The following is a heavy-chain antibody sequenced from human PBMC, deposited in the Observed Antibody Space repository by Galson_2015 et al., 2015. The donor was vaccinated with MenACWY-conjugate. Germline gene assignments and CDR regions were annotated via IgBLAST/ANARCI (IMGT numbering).Heavy chain of an antibody. CDR2: INPNGGIT. V-gene: IGHV1-46*01. J-gene: IGHJ3*01. D-gene: IGHD2-15*01. Sequence: SVKVSCKTSGYSVTSHYINWVRQAPGQGLEWMGLINPNGGITIYAQKFQGRVTVARDTSTSTVFLELSSLTSDDTAVYYCARDGSSYGSRKPCHSSDAFDVWGQGTMVTVSS. CDR3: ARDGSSYGSRKPCHSSDAFDV. CDR1: GYSVTSHY.